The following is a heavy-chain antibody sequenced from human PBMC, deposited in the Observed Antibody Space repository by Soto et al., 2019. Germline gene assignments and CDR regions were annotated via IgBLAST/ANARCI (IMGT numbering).Heavy chain of an antibody. Sequence: ASVKVSCKASGYTFTSYDINWVRQATGQGLEWMGWMNPNSGNTGYAQKFQGRVTITADESTSTAYMELSSLRSEDTAVYYCARVGTDIVTYGMDVWGQGTTVTVSS. V-gene: IGHV1-8*01. CDR2: MNPNSGNT. D-gene: IGHD2-15*01. CDR1: GYTFTSYD. CDR3: ARVGTDIVTYGMDV. J-gene: IGHJ6*02.